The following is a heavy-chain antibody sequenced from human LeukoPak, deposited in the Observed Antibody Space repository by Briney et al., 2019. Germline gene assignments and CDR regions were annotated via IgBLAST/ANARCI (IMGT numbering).Heavy chain of an antibody. CDR3: ARHKYSSGWPPEGAFDI. D-gene: IGHD6-19*01. Sequence: WVRQVPGKGLEWIASIYYSGSTYYNPSLKSRVTISVDTSKNQFSLKLSSVTAADTAVYYCARHKYSSGWPPEGAFDIWGQGTMVTVSS. V-gene: IGHV4-39*01. J-gene: IGHJ3*02. CDR2: IYYSGST.